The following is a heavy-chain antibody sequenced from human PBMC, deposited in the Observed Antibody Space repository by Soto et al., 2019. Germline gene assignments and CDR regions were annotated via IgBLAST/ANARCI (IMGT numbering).Heavy chain of an antibody. V-gene: IGHV3-13*01. J-gene: IGHJ6*02. Sequence: EVQLLESGGGLVQRGGSLRLSCAASGFRFSYYDMHWVRQSKGKGLEWVAAIGTTDDTYYADSVKGRFIIPRENDQNSLYLQIDSLRGGNTALYFCARDGYSEGMDVCGQGTTVTVSS. CDR3: ARDGYSEGMDV. CDR2: IGTTDDT. D-gene: IGHD2-2*03. CDR1: GFRFSYYD.